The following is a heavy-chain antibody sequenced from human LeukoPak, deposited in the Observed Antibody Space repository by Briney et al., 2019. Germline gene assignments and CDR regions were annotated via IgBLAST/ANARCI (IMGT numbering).Heavy chain of an antibody. Sequence: KSSETLSLTCTVSGGSISSYYWSWIRQPAGKGLEWIGRIYTSGSTNYNPSLKSRFTMSVETSKKQFFLKLSSVTAADTAVYYCARGGYYGSGNDFRFDPWGQGTLVTVSS. J-gene: IGHJ5*02. V-gene: IGHV4-4*07. CDR2: IYTSGST. D-gene: IGHD3-10*01. CDR1: GGSISSYY. CDR3: ARGGYYGSGNDFRFDP.